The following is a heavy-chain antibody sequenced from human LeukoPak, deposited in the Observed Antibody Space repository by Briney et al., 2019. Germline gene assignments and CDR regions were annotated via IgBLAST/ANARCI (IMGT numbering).Heavy chain of an antibody. CDR1: GFTFSSYG. Sequence: PGGSLRLSCAASGFTFSSYGMHWVRQAPGKGLEWVAVIWYDGSNKYYADSVKGRFTIFRDNSKNTLYLQMNSLRAEDTAVYYCAKAVGYGDYFDYWGQGTLVTVSS. V-gene: IGHV3-33*06. J-gene: IGHJ4*02. CDR3: AKAVGYGDYFDY. D-gene: IGHD5-18*01. CDR2: IWYDGSNK.